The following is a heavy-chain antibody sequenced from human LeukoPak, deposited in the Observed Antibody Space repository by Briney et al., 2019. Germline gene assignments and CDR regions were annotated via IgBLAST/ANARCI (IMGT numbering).Heavy chain of an antibody. J-gene: IGHJ4*02. CDR3: ASLSSIVATY. Sequence: PGGSLGLSCAASGFTFTTSWLSWVRQAPGKGLEWVANIKPDGSDKYYVDSVKGRFTISRDNAKNSLYLQMNSLRAEDTAVYYCASLSSIVATYWGQGTLVTVSS. D-gene: IGHD5-12*01. CDR1: GFTFTTSW. V-gene: IGHV3-7*01. CDR2: IKPDGSDK.